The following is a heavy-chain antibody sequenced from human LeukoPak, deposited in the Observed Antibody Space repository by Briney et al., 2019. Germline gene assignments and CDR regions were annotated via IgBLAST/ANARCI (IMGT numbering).Heavy chain of an antibody. D-gene: IGHD1-26*01. V-gene: IGHV1-46*01. CDR1: GYTFTGYY. CDR2: INPSSGAT. Sequence: ASVKVSCKASGYTFTGYYMHWVRQAPGQGLEWMGIINPSSGATNYAQEFQGRVTMTRDTSTSTVYMELSSQRSEDTAVYYCARATNFYYYYGMDVWGQGTTVTVSS. CDR3: ARATNFYYYYGMDV. J-gene: IGHJ6*02.